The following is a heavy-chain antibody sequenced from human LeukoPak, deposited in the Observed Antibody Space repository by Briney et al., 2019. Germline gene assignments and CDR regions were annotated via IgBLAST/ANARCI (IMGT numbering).Heavy chain of an antibody. J-gene: IGHJ4*02. CDR2: INHSGST. D-gene: IGHD2-15*01. CDR3: ARRPALTVVVVAAAFDT. V-gene: IGHV4-34*01. Sequence: PSETLSLTCAVYGGSFSGYYWSWIRQPPGKGLEWIGEINHSGSTNYNPSLKSRVTISVDTSKNQFSLKLSSVTAADTAVYYCARRPALTVVVVAAAFDTWGQGTLGTVSS. CDR1: GGSFSGYY.